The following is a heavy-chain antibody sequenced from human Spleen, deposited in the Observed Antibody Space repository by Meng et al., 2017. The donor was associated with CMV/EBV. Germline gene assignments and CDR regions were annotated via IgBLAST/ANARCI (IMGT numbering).Heavy chain of an antibody. Sequence: AGSGGAISSSRWWSWLRQPPGKGLEWIGEIDHSENTNYNPSLKSRVSISVDNSKNQFSLKVTSVTAADTAVYYCARAEYSGNYYEGDWGQGILVTVSS. CDR2: IDHSENT. D-gene: IGHD1-26*01. J-gene: IGHJ4*02. CDR1: GGAISSSRW. CDR3: ARAEYSGNYYEGD. V-gene: IGHV4-4*02.